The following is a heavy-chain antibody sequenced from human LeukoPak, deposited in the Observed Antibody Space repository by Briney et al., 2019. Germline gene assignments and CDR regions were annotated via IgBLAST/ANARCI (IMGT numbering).Heavy chain of an antibody. CDR3: AREVAAAAPFGY. D-gene: IGHD6-13*01. CDR1: GGSISSSSFY. Sequence: SENLSLTCTVSGGSISSSSFYWSWIRQPPGKGLEWIGNIHYSGSTSYNPSLKSRVTISVDTSKNQFSLKLNSVTTADTAVYYCAREVAAAAPFGYWGQGTLVTVSS. J-gene: IGHJ4*02. V-gene: IGHV4-61*01. CDR2: IHYSGST.